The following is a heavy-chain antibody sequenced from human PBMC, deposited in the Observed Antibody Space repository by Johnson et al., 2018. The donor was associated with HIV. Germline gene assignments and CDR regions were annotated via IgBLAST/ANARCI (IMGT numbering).Heavy chain of an antibody. CDR2: IKQDGSEK. CDR1: GFTFSSYW. D-gene: IGHD3-22*01. J-gene: IGHJ3*02. V-gene: IGHV3-7*01. CDR3: ARPRVVITPHDAFDI. Sequence: VQLVESGGGLVQPGGSLRLSCAASGFTFSSYWMSWVRQAPGKGLEWVANIKQDGSEKYYVDSVKGRFTISRDNSKNTLYLQMNSLRAEDTAVYYCARPRVVITPHDAFDIWGQGTMVTVSS.